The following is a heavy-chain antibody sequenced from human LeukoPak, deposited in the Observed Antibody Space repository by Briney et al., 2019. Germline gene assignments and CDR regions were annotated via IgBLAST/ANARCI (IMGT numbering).Heavy chain of an antibody. J-gene: IGHJ4*02. CDR2: IYYSGST. D-gene: IGHD3-22*01. CDR3: ARGVGSGYTDE. CDR1: GDSISTYY. Sequence: KSSETLSLTCTVSGDSISTYYWTWIRQSPGKGLEWIGYIYYSGSTNYNPSLKSRVTLSVDTSKNHFSLKLTSVTAADTAVYYCARGVGSGYTDEWGQGTLVTVSS. V-gene: IGHV4-59*01.